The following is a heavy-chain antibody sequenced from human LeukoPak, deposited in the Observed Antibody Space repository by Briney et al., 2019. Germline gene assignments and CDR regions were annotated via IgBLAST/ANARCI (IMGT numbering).Heavy chain of an antibody. J-gene: IGHJ4*02. CDR2: IYPDDSDA. CDR1: GYKFSNYW. V-gene: IGHV5-51*01. D-gene: IGHD1-26*01. Sequence: ESLKISCKASGYKFSNYWIAWVRQMPGKGLEWMGTIYPDDSDARYSPSFQGQVTLSVDKSVTTAYLQWSSLKASDTAIYYCARRPTTNFDFWGQGTLVTVSS. CDR3: ARRPTTNFDF.